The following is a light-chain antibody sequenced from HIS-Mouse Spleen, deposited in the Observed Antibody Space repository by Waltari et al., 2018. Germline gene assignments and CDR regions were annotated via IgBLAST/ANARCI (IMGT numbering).Light chain of an antibody. CDR3: QQYDPLPLFT. J-gene: IGKJ3*01. CDR1: QDISNY. Sequence: DIQMTQSPSSLSASVGDRVTITCQASQDISNYLNWYQQKPGKAPKLLIYDASNLDTGVPSRLRGSGSGKDFTFTISSLQPEDIATYYCQQYDPLPLFTFGPGTRVDIK. CDR2: DAS. V-gene: IGKV1-33*01.